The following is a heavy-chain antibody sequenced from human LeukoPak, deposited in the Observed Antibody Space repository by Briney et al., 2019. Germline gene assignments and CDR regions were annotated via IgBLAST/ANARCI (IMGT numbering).Heavy chain of an antibody. J-gene: IGHJ4*02. CDR2: ISVYNGNT. CDR3: ARGYCSSATCRHFDY. V-gene: IGHV1-18*01. Sequence: ASVKDSCKASGYAFTNYAISWVRQAPGQGLEWMGWISVYNGNTNYAQKLQCRVTMTADTSTTTAYMELRSLRSDDTAVYYCARGYCSSATCRHFDYWGQGALVTVSS. D-gene: IGHD2-2*01. CDR1: GYAFTNYA.